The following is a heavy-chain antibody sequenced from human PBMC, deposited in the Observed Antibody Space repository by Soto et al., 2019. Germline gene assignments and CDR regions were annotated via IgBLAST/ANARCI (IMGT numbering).Heavy chain of an antibody. CDR1: GFIFRDWF. V-gene: IGHV3-49*03. Sequence: GGSLRLSCAASGFIFRDWFMSWIRQAPGKGLEWISYISKDSGRATRYAASVKGRFTISRDDSKSIAYLQMNSLKTEDTAVYYCTRDGVVVVTAIIYWGQGTLVTVSS. J-gene: IGHJ4*02. CDR3: TRDGVVVVTAIIY. D-gene: IGHD2-21*02. CDR2: ISKDSGRAT.